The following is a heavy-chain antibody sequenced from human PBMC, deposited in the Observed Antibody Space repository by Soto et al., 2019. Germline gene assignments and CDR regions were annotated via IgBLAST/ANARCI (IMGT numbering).Heavy chain of an antibody. Sequence: ASVKVSCKAPGYTFTSYDINWVRQATGQGLEWMGWMNPNSGNTGYAQKFQGRVTMTRTTSISTAYMELSSLRSEDTAVYYCARGRQQWLVQRSFDYWGQGTLVTVSS. CDR3: ARGRQQWLVQRSFDY. D-gene: IGHD6-19*01. CDR2: MNPNSGNT. V-gene: IGHV1-8*01. J-gene: IGHJ4*02. CDR1: GYTFTSYD.